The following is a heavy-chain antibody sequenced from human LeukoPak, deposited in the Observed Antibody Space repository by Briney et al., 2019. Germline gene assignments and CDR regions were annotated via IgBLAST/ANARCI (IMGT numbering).Heavy chain of an antibody. J-gene: IGHJ6*03. CDR2: IYTSGST. CDR3: ARSPNYYYYYYMDV. Sequence: PSETLSLTCTVSGGSISSYYWSWIRQPAGKGLEWIGRIYTSGSTNYNPSLKSRVTMSVDTSKNQFSLKLSSVTAADTAVYYCARSPNYYYYYYMDVWGKGTTVTVSS. CDR1: GGSISSYY. V-gene: IGHV4-4*07.